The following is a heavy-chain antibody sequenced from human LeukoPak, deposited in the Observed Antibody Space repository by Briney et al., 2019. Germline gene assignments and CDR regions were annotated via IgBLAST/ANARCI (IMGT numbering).Heavy chain of an antibody. CDR3: AKDRNVVVVAAMPLDY. CDR1: GFTFSSYA. Sequence: GGSLRLSCAASGFTFSSYAMSWVRQAPGKGLEWVSAISGSGGSTYYADSVKGRFTISRDNSKNTLYLQMNSLGAEDTAVYYCAKDRNVVVVAAMPLDYWGQGTLVTVSS. J-gene: IGHJ4*02. CDR2: ISGSGGST. D-gene: IGHD2-15*01. V-gene: IGHV3-23*01.